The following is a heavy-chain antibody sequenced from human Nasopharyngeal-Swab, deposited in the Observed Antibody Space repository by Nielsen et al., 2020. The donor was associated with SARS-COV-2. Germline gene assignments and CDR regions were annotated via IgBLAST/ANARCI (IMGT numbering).Heavy chain of an antibody. J-gene: IGHJ6*04. CDR3: ARDGYYGSGSSMDV. CDR2: IIPIFGTA. CDR1: GGTFSSYA. Sequence: SVKVSCKASGGTFSSYAISWVRQAPGQGLEWMGGIIPIFGTANYAQKFQGRVTITADESTSTAYMELSSLRSEDTAVYYCARDGYYGSGSSMDVWGKGTTVTFSS. V-gene: IGHV1-69*13. D-gene: IGHD3-10*01.